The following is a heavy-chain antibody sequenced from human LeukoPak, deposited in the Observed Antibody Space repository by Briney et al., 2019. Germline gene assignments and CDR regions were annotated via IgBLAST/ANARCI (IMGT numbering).Heavy chain of an antibody. CDR1: GDTFSRYA. D-gene: IGHD5-18*01. CDR3: ARGYYSYGIRTPLDY. CDR2: ISAYNGNT. Sequence: ASVKVSCKASGDTFSRYAISWVRQAPGQGLEWMGWISAYNGNTNYAQKLQGRVTMTTDTSTSTAYMELRSLRSDDTAVYYCARGYYSYGIRTPLDYWGQGTLVTVSS. J-gene: IGHJ4*02. V-gene: IGHV1-18*01.